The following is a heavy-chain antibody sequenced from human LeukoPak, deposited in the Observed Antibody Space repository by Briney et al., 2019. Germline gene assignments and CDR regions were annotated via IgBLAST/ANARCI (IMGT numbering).Heavy chain of an antibody. CDR1: GFTFSSYA. Sequence: QPGGSLRLSCAASGFTFSSYAMSWVRQAPGKGLEWVSAISASGGSTYSADSVKGRFTISRDNSKNTLYLQMNSLRAEDTAVYYCAKKANYGDYRCPFQHWGQGTLVTVSS. V-gene: IGHV3-23*01. J-gene: IGHJ1*01. CDR3: AKKANYGDYRCPFQH. D-gene: IGHD4-17*01. CDR2: ISASGGST.